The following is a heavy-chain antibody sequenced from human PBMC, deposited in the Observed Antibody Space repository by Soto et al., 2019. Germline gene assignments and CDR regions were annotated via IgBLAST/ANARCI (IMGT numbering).Heavy chain of an antibody. V-gene: IGHV1-46*01. CDR2: INPSGGST. CDR1: GYTFTSYY. J-gene: IGHJ5*02. D-gene: IGHD3-22*01. CDR3: ARVSSPLDSNYNWFDP. Sequence: QVQLVQSGAEVKKPGASVKVSCKASGYTFTSYYMHWVRQAPGQGLEWMGIINPSGGSTSYAQKFQGRGTMTRDTSTSTVYMELSSLRSEDTAVYYCARVSSPLDSNYNWFDPWGQGTLVTVSS.